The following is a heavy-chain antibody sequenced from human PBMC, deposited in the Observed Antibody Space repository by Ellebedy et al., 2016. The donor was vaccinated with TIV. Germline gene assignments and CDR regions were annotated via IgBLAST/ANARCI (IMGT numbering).Heavy chain of an antibody. CDR2: ITWNGVSI. Sequence: GGSLRLSCAASGLTFDNYAMHWVRQAPGKGLEWVSGITWNGVSIAYADSVKGRFTISRDNAKNSLYVQMNSLRDEDTAVYYCARDQWLGRAYYFDSWGQGTLVTVSS. CDR1: GLTFDNYA. V-gene: IGHV3-9*01. D-gene: IGHD6-19*01. CDR3: ARDQWLGRAYYFDS. J-gene: IGHJ4*02.